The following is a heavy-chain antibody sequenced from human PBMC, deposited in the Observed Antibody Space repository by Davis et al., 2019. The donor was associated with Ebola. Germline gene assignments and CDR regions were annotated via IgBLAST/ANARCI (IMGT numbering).Heavy chain of an antibody. CDR1: GVSTTSSNR. Sequence: MPSETLSLTCAVSGVSTTSSNRRRWVRQPPGKGPEWIGEIYHSGSTNYNPSLKSRVTISLDKSKNQFSLKLSSGNAADTAVYYWARGLGDRDVWGQGTTVTVSS. J-gene: IGHJ6*02. CDR2: IYHSGST. CDR3: ARGLGDRDV. D-gene: IGHD3-10*01. V-gene: IGHV4-4*02.